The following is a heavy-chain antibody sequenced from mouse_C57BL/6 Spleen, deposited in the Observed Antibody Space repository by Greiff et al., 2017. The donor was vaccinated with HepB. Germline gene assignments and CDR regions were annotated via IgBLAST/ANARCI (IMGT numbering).Heavy chain of an antibody. Sequence: QVQLQQSGAELVKPGASVKLSCKASGYTFTSYWMHWVKQRPGQGLEWIGMIHPNSGSTNYNEKFKSKATLTVDKSSSTAYMQLSSLTSEDSAVYYCARGFHYYGSSQFDYWGQGTTLTVSS. V-gene: IGHV1-64*01. CDR1: GYTFTSYW. D-gene: IGHD1-1*01. J-gene: IGHJ2*01. CDR3: ARGFHYYGSSQFDY. CDR2: IHPNSGST.